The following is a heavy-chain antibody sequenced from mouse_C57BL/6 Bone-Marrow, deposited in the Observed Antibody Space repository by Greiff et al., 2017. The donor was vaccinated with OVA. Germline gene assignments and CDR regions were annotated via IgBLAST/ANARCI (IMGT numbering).Heavy chain of an antibody. Sequence: EVKLMESGGDLVKPGGSLKLSCAASGFTFSSYGMSWVRQTPDKRLEWVATISSGGSYTYYPDSVKGRFTISRDNAKNTLYLQMSSLKSEDTAMYYCASPYDYPFAYWGQGTLVTVSA. CDR2: ISSGGSYT. CDR3: ASPYDYPFAY. CDR1: GFTFSSYG. D-gene: IGHD2-4*01. V-gene: IGHV5-6*01. J-gene: IGHJ3*01.